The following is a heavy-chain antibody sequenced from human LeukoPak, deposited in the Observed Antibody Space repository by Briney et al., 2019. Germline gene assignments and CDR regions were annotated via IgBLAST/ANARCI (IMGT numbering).Heavy chain of an antibody. CDR3: AKLTGGSCYSACDY. CDR1: RFTFSSYA. Sequence: GGSLRLSCAASRFTFSSYAMSWVRQAPGKGLEWVSGICGSGAGTYYADSVKGRFTISRDNPKNTLYLQMHSLRAEDTAVYYCAKLTGGSCYSACDYWGQGTLVTVSS. D-gene: IGHD2-15*01. CDR2: ICGSGAGT. J-gene: IGHJ4*02. V-gene: IGHV3-23*01.